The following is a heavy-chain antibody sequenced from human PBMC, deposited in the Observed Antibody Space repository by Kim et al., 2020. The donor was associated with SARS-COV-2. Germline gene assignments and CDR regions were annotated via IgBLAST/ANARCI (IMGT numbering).Heavy chain of an antibody. CDR2: IYYSGST. CDR1: GGSISSYY. D-gene: IGHD1-26*01. J-gene: IGHJ3*02. V-gene: IGHV4-59*08. CDR3: ARLGGTLRGAFDI. Sequence: SETLSLTCTVSGGSISSYYWSWIRQPPGKGLEWIGYIYYSGSTNYNPSLKSRVTISVDTSKNQFSLKLSSVTAADTAVYYCARLGGTLRGAFDIWGQGTMVTVSS.